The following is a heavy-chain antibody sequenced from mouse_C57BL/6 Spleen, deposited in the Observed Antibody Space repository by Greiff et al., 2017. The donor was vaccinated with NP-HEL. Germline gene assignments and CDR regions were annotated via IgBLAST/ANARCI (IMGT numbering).Heavy chain of an antibody. CDR3: ARALYDYDVAY. J-gene: IGHJ3*01. V-gene: IGHV1-81*01. Sequence: QVHVKQSGAELARPGASVKLSCKASGYTFTSYGISWVKQRTGQGLEWIGEIYPRSGNTYYNEKFKGKATLTADKSSSTAYMELRSLTSEDSAVYFCARALYDYDVAYWGQGTLVTVSA. CDR1: GYTFTSYG. D-gene: IGHD2-4*01. CDR2: IYPRSGNT.